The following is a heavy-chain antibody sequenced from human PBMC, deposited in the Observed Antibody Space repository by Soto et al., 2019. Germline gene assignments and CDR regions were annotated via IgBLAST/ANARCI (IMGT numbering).Heavy chain of an antibody. CDR2: ISGYGDKT. D-gene: IGHD3-10*01. J-gene: IGHJ5*02. CDR3: VKNSGWFNT. Sequence: GGSLRLSCVAPPFTLSNFAMSWVRQAPGQGLEWVSGISGYGDKTSYADFVKGRFTISRDNSRNTVYLQMNSLRGDDTALYYCVKNSGWFNTWGQGALVTVSS. V-gene: IGHV3-23*01. CDR1: PFTLSNFA.